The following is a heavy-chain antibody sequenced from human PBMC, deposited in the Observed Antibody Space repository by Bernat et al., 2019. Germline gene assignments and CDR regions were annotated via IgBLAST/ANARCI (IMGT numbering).Heavy chain of an antibody. Sequence: QLQLQESGPGLVKPSETLSLTCTVSGGSISSSSYYWGWIRQPPGKGLEWIGSIYYSGSTYYNPSLKSRVTISVDTAKNQFSLKLSSVTAADTAVYYCGRHAEGVAAHFDYWGQGTLVTVSS. V-gene: IGHV4-39*01. CDR3: GRHAEGVAAHFDY. J-gene: IGHJ4*02. CDR1: GGSISSSSYY. D-gene: IGHD6-13*01. CDR2: IYYSGST.